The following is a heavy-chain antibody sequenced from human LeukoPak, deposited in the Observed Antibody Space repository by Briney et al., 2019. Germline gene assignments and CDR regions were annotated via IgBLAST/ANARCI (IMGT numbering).Heavy chain of an antibody. CDR2: ISSSGSTI. V-gene: IGHV3-48*03. J-gene: IGHJ3*02. D-gene: IGHD5-18*01. Sequence: GGSLRLSCAASRFTFSSYEMNWVRQAPGKGLEWVSYISSSGSTIYYADSVKGRFTISRDNAKNSLYLQMNSLRAEDTAVYYCAREDTAMVWGAFDIWGQGTMVTVSS. CDR3: AREDTAMVWGAFDI. CDR1: RFTFSSYE.